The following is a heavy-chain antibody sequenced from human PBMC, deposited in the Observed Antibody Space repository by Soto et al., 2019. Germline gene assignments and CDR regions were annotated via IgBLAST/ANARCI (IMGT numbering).Heavy chain of an antibody. CDR1: GGTFSSYA. D-gene: IGHD6-19*01. CDR2: IIPIFGTA. V-gene: IGHV1-69*13. CDR3: ARRISSGWYGNLFDY. J-gene: IGHJ4*02. Sequence: SVKVSCKASGGTFSSYATSWVRQAPGQGLEWMGGIIPIFGTANYAQKFQGRVTITADESTSTAYMELSSLRSEDTAVYYCARRISSGWYGNLFDYWGQGTLVTVSS.